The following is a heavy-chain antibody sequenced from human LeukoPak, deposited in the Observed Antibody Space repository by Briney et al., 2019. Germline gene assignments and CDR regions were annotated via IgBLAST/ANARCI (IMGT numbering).Heavy chain of an antibody. Sequence: ASVKVSCKASGYTFTSYAMHWVRQAPGQRLEWMGWINAGNGNTKYSQKFQGRVTITRDTSASTAYMELSSLRSEDTAVYYCARGRSGRGYSYGIDYWGQGTLVTVSS. D-gene: IGHD5-18*01. CDR3: ARGRSGRGYSYGIDY. CDR2: INAGNGNT. CDR1: GYTFTSYA. J-gene: IGHJ4*02. V-gene: IGHV1-3*01.